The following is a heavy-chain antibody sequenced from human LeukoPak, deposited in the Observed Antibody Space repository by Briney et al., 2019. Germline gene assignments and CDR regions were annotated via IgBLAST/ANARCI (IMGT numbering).Heavy chain of an antibody. CDR1: AGSISSSSW. J-gene: IGHJ6*02. CDR2: IYLYGTT. Sequence: PSETLSLTCSVSAGSISSSSWWSRVRQSPVKGLEWIGEIYLYGTTNYNPSLKSRVTMSVDRSKNQFSLKLSSVTAADTAVYCARQKWEQQGRDYYFNGLDVWGPGTTVTVSS. CDR3: RQKWEQQGRDYYFNGLDV. V-gene: IGHV4-4*02. D-gene: IGHD1-26*01.